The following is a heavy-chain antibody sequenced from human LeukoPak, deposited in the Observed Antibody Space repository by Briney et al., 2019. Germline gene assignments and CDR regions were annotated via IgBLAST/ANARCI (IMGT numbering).Heavy chain of an antibody. CDR2: INHSGST. CDR1: GGSFSGYY. J-gene: IGHJ6*03. D-gene: IGHD4-17*01. Sequence: PSETLSLTCAVYGGSFSGYYWSWIRHPPGKGLEWIGEINHSGSTNYNPSLKSRVTISVDTSKNQFSLKLSSVTAADTAVYHCARWRVSTVTSPNYYYYYYMDVWGKGTTVTVSS. V-gene: IGHV4-34*01. CDR3: ARWRVSTVTSPNYYYYYYMDV.